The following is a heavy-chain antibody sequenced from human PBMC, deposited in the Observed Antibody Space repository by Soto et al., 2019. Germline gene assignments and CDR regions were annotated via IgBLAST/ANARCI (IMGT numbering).Heavy chain of an antibody. CDR1: GFTFSSYS. CDR3: ARGDWKNHLLFY. J-gene: IGHJ4*02. Sequence: EVQLVESGGGLVKPGGSLRLSYAASGFTFSSYSMNWVRQAPGKGLEWVSSISSSSSYIYYADSVKGRFTISRDNAKNSLYLQMNSLRAEDTAVYYCARGDWKNHLLFYWGQGTLVTVSS. V-gene: IGHV3-21*01. CDR2: ISSSSSYI. D-gene: IGHD1-1*01.